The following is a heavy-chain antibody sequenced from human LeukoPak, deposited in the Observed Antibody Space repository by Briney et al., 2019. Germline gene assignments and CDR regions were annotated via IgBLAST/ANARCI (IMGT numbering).Heavy chain of an antibody. CDR2: IRDDGRNK. CDR3: AVDSAWAFDH. J-gene: IGHJ4*02. Sequence: PGVSLRLSCAASGFTFDDYGMQWVRQSPDKGLEWVAFIRDDGRNKHYADSVKGRFTISRDNSENTLYLQMDSLRAEDTALYYCAVDSAWAFDHWGQGALVTVSS. V-gene: IGHV3-30*02. D-gene: IGHD6-19*01. CDR1: GFTFDDYG.